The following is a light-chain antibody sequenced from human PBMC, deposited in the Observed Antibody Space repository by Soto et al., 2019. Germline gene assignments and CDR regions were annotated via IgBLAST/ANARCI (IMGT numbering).Light chain of an antibody. V-gene: IGLV1-40*01. CDR1: SSNIGANYD. CDR3: QSYDSSRRGYV. CDR2: VNS. J-gene: IGLJ1*01. Sequence: QSALTQPPSVSGAPGQRVTISCTGSSSNIGANYDVHWYQQLPGTAPTLLVFVNSNRPSGVPDRFSDSKSATSASLAITGLLAEDEAHYYCQSYDSSRRGYVFGPGTKVTVL.